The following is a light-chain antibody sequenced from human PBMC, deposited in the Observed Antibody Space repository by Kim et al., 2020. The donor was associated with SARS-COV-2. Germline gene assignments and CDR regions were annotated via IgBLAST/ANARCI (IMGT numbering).Light chain of an antibody. J-gene: IGKJ1*01. CDR2: DAS. CDR3: HQYGSSPWS. V-gene: IGKV1-5*01. CDR1: QSVSHY. Sequence: GDRVTVTCRTSQSVSHYLAWYQHKPGKAPKLLVYDASSLEGGVPSRFSGSGSGTELTLTITGLQPDDFATYYCHQYGSSPWSFGQGTKVDIK.